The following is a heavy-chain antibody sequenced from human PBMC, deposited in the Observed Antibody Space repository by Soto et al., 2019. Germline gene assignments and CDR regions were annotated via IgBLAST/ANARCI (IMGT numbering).Heavy chain of an antibody. CDR1: GYTFTSYD. CDR3: AKDRPRLTQQFNGVA. CDR2: MNPNSGNT. J-gene: IGHJ5*02. D-gene: IGHD2-8*01. Sequence: EASVKVSCKASGYTFTSYDINWVRQATGQGLEWMGWMNPNSGNTGYAQKFQGRVTMTTDTSTSTAYMELRSLRSDDTAVYYCAKDRPRLTQQFNGVAWGQGTLVTVSS. V-gene: IGHV1-8*01.